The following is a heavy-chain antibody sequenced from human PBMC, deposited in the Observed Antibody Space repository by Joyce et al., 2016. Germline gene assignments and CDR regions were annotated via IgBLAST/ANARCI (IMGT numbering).Heavy chain of an antibody. J-gene: IGHJ4*02. Sequence: QVQLVQSGAEVKNPGASVKVSCKASGFSFSGYYIHWVRQAPGQGLEWMGCINPDRGDTIYAQKFQGRVTMTRDTSISTVYLELDRLTSDDTTLYYCAREYGGTFYFDYWGQVTLVTVSS. D-gene: IGHD4-23*01. CDR1: GFSFSGYY. V-gene: IGHV1-2*02. CDR3: AREYGGTFYFDY. CDR2: INPDRGDT.